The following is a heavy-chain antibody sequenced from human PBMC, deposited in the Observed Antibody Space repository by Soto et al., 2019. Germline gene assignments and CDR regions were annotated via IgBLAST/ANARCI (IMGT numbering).Heavy chain of an antibody. D-gene: IGHD2-15*01. CDR2: IIGKNCNT. V-gene: IGHV1-18*04. CDR3: ARVSSSIVVVPDKCMDV. Sequence: VQLVQSGGEVKKPGNSVKVYCKATGYTFSSHVISRVRQDTGQGLKWIGWIIGKNCNTKYAQKLQGSVTLTTDTSTNSAYKELRSLRTDETALYYCARVSSSIVVVPDKCMDVCGQGTTVNVSS. CDR1: GYTFSSHV. J-gene: IGHJ6*02.